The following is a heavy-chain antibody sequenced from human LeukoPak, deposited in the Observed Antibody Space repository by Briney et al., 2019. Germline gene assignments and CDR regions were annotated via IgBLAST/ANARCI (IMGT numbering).Heavy chain of an antibody. J-gene: IGHJ4*02. CDR3: ARPRSSTSPQYYYFDY. Sequence: ASVKVSCRASGGTFSSYAISWVRQAPGQGPEWMGGIIPIFGTANYAQKFQGRVTITADESTSTAYMELSSLRSEDTAVYYCARPRSSTSPQYYYFDYWGQGTLVTVSS. D-gene: IGHD2-2*01. CDR1: GGTFSSYA. V-gene: IGHV1-69*13. CDR2: IIPIFGTA.